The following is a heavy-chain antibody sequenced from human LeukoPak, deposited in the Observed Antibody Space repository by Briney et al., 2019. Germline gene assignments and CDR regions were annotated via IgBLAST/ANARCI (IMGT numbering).Heavy chain of an antibody. CDR1: GGTFSSYA. D-gene: IGHD6-13*01. Sequence: ASVNVSCKASGGTFSSYAISWVRQAPGQGLEWMGGIIPIFGTANYAQKFQGRVTITTDESTSTAYMELSSLRSEDTAVYYCASAPRYSSSWYWFDPWGQGTLVTVSS. CDR2: IIPIFGTA. J-gene: IGHJ5*02. CDR3: ASAPRYSSSWYWFDP. V-gene: IGHV1-69*05.